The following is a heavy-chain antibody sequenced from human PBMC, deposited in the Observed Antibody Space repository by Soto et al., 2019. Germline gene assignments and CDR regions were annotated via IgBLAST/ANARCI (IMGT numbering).Heavy chain of an antibody. CDR3: ALVVPAARAFDP. CDR1: GFTFSSYA. J-gene: IGHJ5*02. D-gene: IGHD2-2*01. CDR2: ISGSGGST. Sequence: LRLSCAASGFTFSSYAMSWVRQAPGKGLEWVSAISGSGGSTYYADSVKGRFTISRDNSKNTLYLQMNSLRAEDTAVHYCALVVPAARAFDPWGQGTLVTVSS. V-gene: IGHV3-23*01.